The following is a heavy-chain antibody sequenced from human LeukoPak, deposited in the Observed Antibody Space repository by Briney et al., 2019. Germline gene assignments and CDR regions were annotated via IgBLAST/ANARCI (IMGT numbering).Heavy chain of an antibody. CDR2: ISAYYGNT. J-gene: IGHJ4*02. V-gene: IGHV1-18*01. Sequence: ASVKVSCKASGYTFTSYGISWVRQAPGQGLEWMGWISAYYGNTNYAQKLQGRVTMTTDTSTSTAYMELRSLRSDDTAVYYCARVAGTYYDFWSGYDFDYWGQGTLVTVSS. CDR1: GYTFTSYG. CDR3: ARVAGTYYDFWSGYDFDY. D-gene: IGHD3-3*01.